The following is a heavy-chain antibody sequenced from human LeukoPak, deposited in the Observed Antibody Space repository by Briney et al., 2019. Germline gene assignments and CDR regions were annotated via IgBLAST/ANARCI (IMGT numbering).Heavy chain of an antibody. J-gene: IGHJ5*02. CDR3: AKDATGTTMGNWFDP. D-gene: IGHD1-1*01. CDR2: ISGSGGST. Sequence: GGSMRLSCAASGFTFSSYAMSWVRQAPGKGLEWVSAISGSGGSTYYADSVKGRFTISRDNSKNTLYLQMNSLRAEDTAVYYCAKDATGTTMGNWFDPWGQGTLVTVSS. CDR1: GFTFSSYA. V-gene: IGHV3-23*01.